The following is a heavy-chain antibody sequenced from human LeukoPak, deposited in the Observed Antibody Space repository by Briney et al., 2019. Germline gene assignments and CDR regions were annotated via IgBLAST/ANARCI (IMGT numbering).Heavy chain of an antibody. V-gene: IGHV4-59*01. J-gene: IGHJ4*02. CDR1: GDSISSYC. CDR2: ISYSGIT. D-gene: IGHD5-12*01. CDR3: AREGGYSGYLDY. Sequence: SETLSLTCTVSGDSISSYCWTWIRQPPGKGLEWIAYISYSGITNYNPSLKNRVTISLDTSKNQFSLRLSSVTTADTAVYYCAREGGYSGYLDYWGQGTLVTVSS.